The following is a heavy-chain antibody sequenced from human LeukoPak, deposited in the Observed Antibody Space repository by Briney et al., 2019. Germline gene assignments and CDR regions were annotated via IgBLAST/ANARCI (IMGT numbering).Heavy chain of an antibody. CDR1: GGSFSGYY. CDR2: INHSGST. V-gene: IGHV4-34*01. Sequence: PSETLSLTCAVYGGSFSGYYWSWIRQPPGKGLEWIGEINHSGSTNYNPSLKSRVTISVDTSKNQFSLKLSSVTAADTAVYYCAIGTRGMLIIAAVHFDYWGQGTLVTVSS. D-gene: IGHD6-13*01. CDR3: AIGTRGMLIIAAVHFDY. J-gene: IGHJ4*02.